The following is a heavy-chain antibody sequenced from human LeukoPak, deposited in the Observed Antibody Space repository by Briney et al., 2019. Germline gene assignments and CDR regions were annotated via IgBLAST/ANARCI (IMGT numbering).Heavy chain of an antibody. D-gene: IGHD3-16*01. Sequence: PSETLSLTCTVSGGSISTYYWSWIRQPPGKGLEWIGYIHYSGGTYYDSSLKSRATISIDTSKNQFSLELSSVTAADTAVYYCARGGVYYFDFWGQGTLVTVSS. CDR2: IHYSGGT. J-gene: IGHJ4*02. V-gene: IGHV4-59*01. CDR1: GGSISTYY. CDR3: ARGGVYYFDF.